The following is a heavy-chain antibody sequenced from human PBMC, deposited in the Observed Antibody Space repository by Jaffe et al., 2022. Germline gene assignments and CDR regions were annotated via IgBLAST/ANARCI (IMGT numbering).Heavy chain of an antibody. CDR3: ARGTKQQQLVPFDY. Sequence: QVQLQQWGAGLLKPSETLSLTCAVYGGSFSGYYWSWIRQPPGKGLEWIGEINHSGSTNYNPSLKSRVTISVDTSKNQFSLKLSSVTAADTAVYYCARGTKQQQLVPFDYWGQGTLVTVSS. V-gene: IGHV4-34*01. J-gene: IGHJ4*02. CDR1: GGSFSGYY. D-gene: IGHD6-13*01. CDR2: INHSGST.